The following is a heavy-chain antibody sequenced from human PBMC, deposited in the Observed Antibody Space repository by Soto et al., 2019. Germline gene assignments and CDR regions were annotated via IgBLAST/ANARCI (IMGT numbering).Heavy chain of an antibody. CDR1: GDSFNSGSYY. Sequence: QVQLQESGPGLVKPSQTLSLTCTVSGDSFNSGSYYWSWIRQSPRTGLEWIGYIHYSGSTYYNPSLQRRVTVPVDTAEMSLKMNSVTAADTALYYCASVAGGCPWVQFDSWGQGTLVTVSS. V-gene: IGHV4-31*03. CDR3: ASVAGGCPWVQFDS. D-gene: IGHD1-26*01. CDR2: IHYSGST. J-gene: IGHJ4*02.